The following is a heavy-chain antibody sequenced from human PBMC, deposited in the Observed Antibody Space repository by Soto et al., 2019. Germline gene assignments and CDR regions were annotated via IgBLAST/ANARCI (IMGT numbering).Heavy chain of an antibody. D-gene: IGHD3-3*01. CDR2: ISAYNGNT. J-gene: IGHJ6*02. CDR1: GYTFTSYG. V-gene: IGHV1-18*01. CDR3: ARDQGYDFWSGLYYYYYGMDV. Sequence: GASVKVSCKASGYTFTSYGISWVRQAPGQGLEWMGWISAYNGNTNYAQKLQGRVTMTTDTSTSTAYMELRSLRSDDTAVYYCARDQGYDFWSGLYYYYYGMDVWGQGTTVTVSS.